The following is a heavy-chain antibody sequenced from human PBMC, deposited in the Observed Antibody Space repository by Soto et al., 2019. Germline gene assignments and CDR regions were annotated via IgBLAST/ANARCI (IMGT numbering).Heavy chain of an antibody. Sequence: QVLMHESGPGLVKPSETLSLTCTVSGASVSSGNQYWSWIRQRPGKRLEWIGFIYNSGITNYSPTLTRRVSISADTSRNQFSLKMSSVTAADTAVYYCARGWDANSWGQGALVTVSS. CDR1: GASVSSGNQY. J-gene: IGHJ4*02. D-gene: IGHD6-19*01. V-gene: IGHV4-61*01. CDR2: IYNSGIT. CDR3: ARGWDANS.